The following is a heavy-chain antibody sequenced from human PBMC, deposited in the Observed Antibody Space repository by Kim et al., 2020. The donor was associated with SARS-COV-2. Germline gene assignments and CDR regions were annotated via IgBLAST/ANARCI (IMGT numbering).Heavy chain of an antibody. V-gene: IGHV4-31*03. CDR2: IYYSGST. J-gene: IGHJ5*02. D-gene: IGHD3-10*01. Sequence: SETLSLTCTVSGGSISSGGYYWSWIRQHPGKGLEWIGYIYYSGSTYYNPSLKSRVTISVDTSKNQFSLKLSSVTAADTAVYYCARDKWFGEGNWFDPWGQGTLVTVSS. CDR3: ARDKWFGEGNWFDP. CDR1: GGSISSGGYY.